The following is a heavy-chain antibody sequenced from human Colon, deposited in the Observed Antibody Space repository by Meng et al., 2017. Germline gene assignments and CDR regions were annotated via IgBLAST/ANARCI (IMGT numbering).Heavy chain of an antibody. D-gene: IGHD3-16*02. CDR1: GGSVRSGSYY. Sequence: QVAPQQAGPGIGRPLETLSLHCPVSGGSVRSGSYYWSWIRQPPGKGLEWIGYIYYSGSTNYNPSLKSRVTISVDTSKNQFSLKLSSVTAADTAVYYCARGMTNGITFGGVIVNWGQGTLVTVSS. V-gene: IGHV4-61*01. CDR2: IYYSGST. J-gene: IGHJ4*02. CDR3: ARGMTNGITFGGVIVN.